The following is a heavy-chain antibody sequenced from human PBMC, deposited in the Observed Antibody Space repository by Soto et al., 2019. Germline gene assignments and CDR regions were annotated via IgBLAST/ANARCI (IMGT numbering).Heavy chain of an antibody. J-gene: IGHJ4*02. CDR3: AKDIAVTTSYYRDY. D-gene: IGHD3-10*01. Sequence: SLRLSCAASGFSFDEYAIHWVRQAPGKGLEWVSGITWNSGRTGYADSVKGRFTISRDNAKNSLYLQMISLRGEDTALYYCAKDIAVTTSYYRDYWGQGTLVTVSS. CDR2: ITWNSGRT. V-gene: IGHV3-9*01. CDR1: GFSFDEYA.